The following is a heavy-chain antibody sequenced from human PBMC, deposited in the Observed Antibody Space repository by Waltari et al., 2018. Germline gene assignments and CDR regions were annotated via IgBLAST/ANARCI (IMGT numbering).Heavy chain of an antibody. V-gene: IGHV4-39*01. CDR3: ALSDFWSGYLPWFDP. J-gene: IGHJ5*02. CDR2: IYYSGST. CDR1: GGSISSSSYY. Sequence: QLQLQESGPGLVKPSETLSLTCTVSGGSISSSSYYWGWIRQPPGKGLEWIGSIYYSGSTYYNPSLKSRVTISVDTSKNQFSLKLSSVTAADTAVYYCALSDFWSGYLPWFDPWGQGTLVTVSS. D-gene: IGHD3-3*01.